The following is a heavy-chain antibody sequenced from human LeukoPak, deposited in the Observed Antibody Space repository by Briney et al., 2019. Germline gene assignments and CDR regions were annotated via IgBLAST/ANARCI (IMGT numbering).Heavy chain of an antibody. CDR1: GGTFSSYA. CDR3: ARGVSSGSEGP. Sequence: ASVKVSCKASGGTFSSYAISWVRQAPGQGLEWMGRIIPILGTANYAQKFQGRVTITADKSTSTAYMELSSLRSEDTAVYYCARGVSSGSEGPWGQGTLVTVSS. CDR2: IIPILGTA. V-gene: IGHV1-69*04. D-gene: IGHD1-26*01. J-gene: IGHJ5*02.